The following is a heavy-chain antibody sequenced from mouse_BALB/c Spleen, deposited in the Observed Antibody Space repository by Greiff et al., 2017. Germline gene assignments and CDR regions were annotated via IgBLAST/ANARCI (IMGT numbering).Heavy chain of an antibody. V-gene: IGHV5-9-4*01. D-gene: IGHD3-1*01. CDR1: GFTFSSYA. J-gene: IGHJ3*01. CDR2: ISSGGSYT. Sequence: EVKVVESGGGLVKPGGSLKLSCAASGFTFSSYAMSWVRQSPEKRLEWVAEISSGGSYTYYPDTVTGRFTISRDNAKNTLYLEMSSLRSEDTAMYYCARDHGAARATVFAYWGQGTLVTVSA. CDR3: ARDHGAARATVFAY.